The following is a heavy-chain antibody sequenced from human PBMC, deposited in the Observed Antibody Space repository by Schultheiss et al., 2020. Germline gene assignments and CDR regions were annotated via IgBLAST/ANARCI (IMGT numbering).Heavy chain of an antibody. D-gene: IGHD2-2*01. CDR1: GLTFSSYA. CDR2: ISGSGGST. J-gene: IGHJ4*02. Sequence: GESLKISCAASGLTFSSYAMSWVRQAPGKGLEWVSAISGSGGSTYYADSVKGRFTISRDNSKNTLYLQMNSLRAEDTAVYYCAKGGLGYCSSTSCYADFDYWGQGTLVTVSS. V-gene: IGHV3-23*01. CDR3: AKGGLGYCSSTSCYADFDY.